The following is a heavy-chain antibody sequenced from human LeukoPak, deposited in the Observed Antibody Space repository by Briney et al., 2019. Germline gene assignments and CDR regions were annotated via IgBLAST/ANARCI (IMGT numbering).Heavy chain of an antibody. CDR3: ARARKWELLGGYFDY. CDR2: IIPIFGTA. CDR1: GGTFTSYA. D-gene: IGHD1-26*01. Sequence: SVKVSCKASGGTFTSYAISWVRQAPGQGLEWIGGIIPIFGTANYAQKFQGRVTITADESTSTAYMELSSLRSEDTAVYYCARARKWELLGGYFDYWGQGTLVTVSS. V-gene: IGHV1-69*13. J-gene: IGHJ4*02.